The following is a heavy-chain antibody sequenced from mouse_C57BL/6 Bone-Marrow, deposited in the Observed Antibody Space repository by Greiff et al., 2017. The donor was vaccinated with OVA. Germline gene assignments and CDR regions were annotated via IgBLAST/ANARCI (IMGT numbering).Heavy chain of an antibody. CDR1: GYTFSTYW. CDR2: IYPGDGDT. V-gene: IGHV1-80*01. Sequence: VKLMESGAELVKPGASVKISCKASGYTFSTYWMNWVKQRPGKGLEWIGHIYPGDGDTNYNGKFKGKATLTADKSSSTAYMQLSSLTSADSAVYFCARGAYCGRGTLVTVSS. CDR3: ARGAY. J-gene: IGHJ3*01.